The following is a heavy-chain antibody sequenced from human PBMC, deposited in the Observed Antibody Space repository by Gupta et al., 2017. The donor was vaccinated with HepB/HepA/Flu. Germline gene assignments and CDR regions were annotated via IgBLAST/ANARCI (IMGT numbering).Heavy chain of an antibody. V-gene: IGHV3-7*01. Sequence: EVQPVDSGGGLVQPGGSLSLSCAASGLALSSYWMSWLRQAPGKGLEWVANIKQDGSEKYYVDSVKGRFTISRDNAKNSLYLQMNSLRAEDTAVYYCARGDNSSGSGNDYWGQGTLVTVSS. CDR2: IKQDGSEK. D-gene: IGHD6-19*01. CDR1: GLALSSYW. J-gene: IGHJ4*02. CDR3: ARGDNSSGSGNDY.